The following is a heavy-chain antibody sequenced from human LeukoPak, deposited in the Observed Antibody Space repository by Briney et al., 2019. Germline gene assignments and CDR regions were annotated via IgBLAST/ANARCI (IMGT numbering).Heavy chain of an antibody. D-gene: IGHD6-19*01. CDR1: GFTFSSYG. CDR2: VRYDGSNK. V-gene: IGHV3-30*02. Sequence: PGGSLRLSCAASGFTFSSYGMHWVRQAPGKGLEWVAFVRYDGSNKYYADSVKGRFTISRDNSKNTLYLQMNSLRAEDTAVYYCAKSGRQYYFDYWGQGTLVTVSS. J-gene: IGHJ4*02. CDR3: AKSGRQYYFDY.